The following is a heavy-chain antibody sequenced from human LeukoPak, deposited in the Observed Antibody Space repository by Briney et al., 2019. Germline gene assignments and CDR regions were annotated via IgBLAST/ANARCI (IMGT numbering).Heavy chain of an antibody. CDR3: ARAPGVFAIYYYFDY. CDR2: IYYSGST. J-gene: IGHJ4*02. Sequence: SETLSLTCTVSGGSISSHYWSWIRQPPGKGLEWIGYIYYSGSTNHNPSLKSRVTISVDTSKNQFSLKLSSVTAADTAVYYCARAPGVFAIYYYFDYWGQGTLVTVSS. CDR1: GGSISSHY. V-gene: IGHV4-59*11. D-gene: IGHD3-3*02.